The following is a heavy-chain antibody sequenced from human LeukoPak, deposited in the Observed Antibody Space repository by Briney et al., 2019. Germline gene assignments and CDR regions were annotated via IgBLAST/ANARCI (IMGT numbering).Heavy chain of an antibody. D-gene: IGHD1-26*01. Sequence: ASVKVSCKASGYTFISYDINWVRQAPGQGLEWMGWISAYNGNTNYAEKLQGRVTMSTDASTSTAYMELRRLTSDDTAVYYCARVIGRPLLRATSGYDYWGQGTVVTVSS. CDR1: GYTFISYD. CDR3: ARVIGRPLLRATSGYDY. J-gene: IGHJ4*02. CDR2: ISAYNGNT. V-gene: IGHV1-18*01.